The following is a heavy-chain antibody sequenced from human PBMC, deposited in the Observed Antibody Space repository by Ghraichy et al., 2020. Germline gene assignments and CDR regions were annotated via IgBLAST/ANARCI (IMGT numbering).Heavy chain of an antibody. V-gene: IGHV4-30-4*08. CDR2: IHNRGST. J-gene: IGHJ1*01. CDR1: GGSITNDIYY. Sequence: SETLSLTCLVSGGSITNDIYYWTWIRQPPGKGLEWIGFIHNRGSTYYNPSLKSRVTISLETSQNHFSLKLTSVTAADTAVYYCARGGDYGGSLDHWGQGTLGTVDS. CDR3: ARGGDYGGSLDH. D-gene: IGHD4-23*01.